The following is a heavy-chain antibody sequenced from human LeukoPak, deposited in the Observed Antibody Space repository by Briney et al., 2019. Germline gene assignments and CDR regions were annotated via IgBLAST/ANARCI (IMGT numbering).Heavy chain of an antibody. CDR2: ISSTSAYI. D-gene: IGHD6-19*01. CDR1: GFALNAYS. CDR3: ARVAVAGPTGWFDS. V-gene: IGHV3-21*01. Sequence: PGGSLRLSCAASGFALNAYSLTWVRQAPGKGLEWVSSISSTSAYIHYAESVMGRFTISRDNIDNVVYLQMNSLRVEDTAVYFCARVAVAGPTGWFDSWGQGTLVTVSS. J-gene: IGHJ5*01.